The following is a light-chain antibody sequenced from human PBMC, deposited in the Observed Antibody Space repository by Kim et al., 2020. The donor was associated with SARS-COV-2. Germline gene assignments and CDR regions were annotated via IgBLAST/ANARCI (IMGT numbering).Light chain of an antibody. Sequence: QSALTQPPSASGSPGQSVTISCTGTSSDVGGYNYVSWYQQHPGKAPKLMIYEVSKRPSGVPDRFSGSKSGNTASLTVSGLQAEDEADYYCSSYAGSNNVFGGGTQLTV. CDR3: SSYAGSNNV. V-gene: IGLV2-8*01. J-gene: IGLJ2*01. CDR2: EVS. CDR1: SSDVGGYNY.